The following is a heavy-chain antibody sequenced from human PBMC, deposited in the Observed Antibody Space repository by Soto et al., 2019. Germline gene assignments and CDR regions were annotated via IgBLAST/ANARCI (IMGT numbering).Heavy chain of an antibody. CDR1: GYTFTSYG. CDR2: TSAYNGNT. V-gene: IGHV1-18*01. CDR3: ARSYYYGSGSFDYYYYGMDV. J-gene: IGHJ6*02. D-gene: IGHD3-10*01. Sequence: GASVKVSCKASGYTFTSYGISWVRQAPGQGLEWMGWTSAYNGNTNYAQKLQGRVTMTTDTSTSTAYMELRSLRSDDTAVYYCARSYYYGSGSFDYYYYGMDVWGQGTTVTVSS.